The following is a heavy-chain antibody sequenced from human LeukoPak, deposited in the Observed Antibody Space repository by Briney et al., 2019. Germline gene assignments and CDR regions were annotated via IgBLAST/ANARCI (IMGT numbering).Heavy chain of an antibody. CDR3: ARDSFMVRGVTIYYYYMDV. Sequence: ASVKVSCKASGYTFTGYYMHWVRQAPGQGLEWMGWINPNSGGTNYAQKLQGRVTMTRDTSTSTVYMELSSLRSEDTAVYYCARDSFMVRGVTIYYYYMDVWGKGTTVTISS. D-gene: IGHD3-10*01. CDR1: GYTFTGYY. CDR2: INPNSGGT. J-gene: IGHJ6*03. V-gene: IGHV1-2*02.